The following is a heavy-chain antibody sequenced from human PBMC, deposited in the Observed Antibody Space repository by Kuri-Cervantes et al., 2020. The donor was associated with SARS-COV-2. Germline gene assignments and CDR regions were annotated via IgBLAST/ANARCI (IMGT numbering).Heavy chain of an antibody. V-gene: IGHV4-4*07. CDR3: ARMDTAILTRVFDY. D-gene: IGHD5-18*01. Sequence: SETLSLTCTVSGGSISSYHWSWIRQPAGKGLEWIGRIYTSGSTNYNPSLKSRVTISVDTSKNQFSLKLSSVTAADTAVYYCARMDTAILTRVFDYWGQGTLVTVSS. CDR2: IYTSGST. J-gene: IGHJ4*02. CDR1: GGSISSYH.